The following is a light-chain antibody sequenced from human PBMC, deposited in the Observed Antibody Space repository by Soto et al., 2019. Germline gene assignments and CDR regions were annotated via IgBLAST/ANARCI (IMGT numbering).Light chain of an antibody. CDR3: QQSYSTPQT. J-gene: IGKJ1*01. CDR2: HAS. V-gene: IGKV1-5*01. Sequence: DIQMTQSPSTLSGSVGDRVTITCRASQTISSWLAWYQQKPGKAPKLLIYHASTLESGVPSRFSGSGSGTEFTLTISSLQPDDFATYYCQQSYSTPQTFGQGTKVDIK. CDR1: QTISSW.